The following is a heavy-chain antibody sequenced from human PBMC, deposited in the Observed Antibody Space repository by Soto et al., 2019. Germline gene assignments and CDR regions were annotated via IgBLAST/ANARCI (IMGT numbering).Heavy chain of an antibody. Sequence: EVQLVETGGGLIQPGGSLRLSCAASGFTVSSNYMSWVRQAPGKGLEWVSVIYSGGSTYYADSVKGRFTISRDNSNNTLYLQMNSVRAEDTAVYYCARGPLTRSDWYQLPPPAGGMDVWGQGTTVTVSS. CDR3: ARGPLTRSDWYQLPPPAGGMDV. D-gene: IGHD2-2*01. CDR2: IYSGGST. CDR1: GFTVSSNY. J-gene: IGHJ6*01. V-gene: IGHV3-53*02.